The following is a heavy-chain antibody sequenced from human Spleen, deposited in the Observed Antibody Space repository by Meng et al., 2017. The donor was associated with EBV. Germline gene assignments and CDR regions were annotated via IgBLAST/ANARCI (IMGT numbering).Heavy chain of an antibody. Sequence: QVQLVQSGAEVKKPGASVKVSCXASGYIFTNYGVSWVRQAPGQGLEWLGWISAYNGNTDYPQKFQGRVAMSIDTSTSTAYMEVRSLTADDTAIYYCARDPGRDGFNYFDYWGQGTLVTVSS. V-gene: IGHV1-18*01. D-gene: IGHD5-24*01. CDR1: GYIFTNYG. CDR2: ISAYNGNT. CDR3: ARDPGRDGFNYFDY. J-gene: IGHJ4*02.